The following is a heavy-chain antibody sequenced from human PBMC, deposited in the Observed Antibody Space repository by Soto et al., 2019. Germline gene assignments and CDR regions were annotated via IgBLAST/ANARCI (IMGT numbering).Heavy chain of an antibody. CDR1: GFSFSSYA. CDR2: MSFDGNGK. D-gene: IGHD3-9*01. CDR3: ARDRYLDSYVFDY. V-gene: IGHV3-30-3*01. Sequence: SGGSLRLSCEVSGFSFSSYAMHWVRQAPGKGLEWVAVMSFDGNGKHYADSVKGRFTISRDENENTLFLQMNSLRPEDTAVYYCARDRYLDSYVFDYWGQGSLVTVSS. J-gene: IGHJ4*02.